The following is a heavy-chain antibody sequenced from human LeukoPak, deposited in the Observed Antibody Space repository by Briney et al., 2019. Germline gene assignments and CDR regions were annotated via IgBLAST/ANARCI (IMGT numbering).Heavy chain of an antibody. Sequence: PSETLSLTCTVPGGSISSSSYYWGWIRQPPGKGLEWIGNIYYSGNTYYNPSLKSRVTISVDTSTNQFSLKLSSMTAADTAVYYCARPGTPYGDYGGGIQYWGQGSLVTVSS. CDR1: GGSISSSSYY. J-gene: IGHJ4*02. V-gene: IGHV4-39*01. CDR2: IYYSGNT. D-gene: IGHD4-17*01. CDR3: ARPGTPYGDYGGGIQY.